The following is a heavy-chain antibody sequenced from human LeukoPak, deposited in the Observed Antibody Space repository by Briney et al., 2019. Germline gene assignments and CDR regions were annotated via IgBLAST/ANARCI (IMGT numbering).Heavy chain of an antibody. Sequence: GGSLRLSCAASGFTFSRYSMKWVRQAPGKGGEGGSYISSSSSTIYYADSVKGRFTISRDNAKNSLYLQMNSLRAEDTAVYYCARARMRVYYYYMDVWGKGTTVTVSS. D-gene: IGHD2/OR15-2a*01. CDR3: ARARMRVYYYYMDV. CDR1: GFTFSRYS. V-gene: IGHV3-48*01. J-gene: IGHJ6*03. CDR2: ISSSSSTI.